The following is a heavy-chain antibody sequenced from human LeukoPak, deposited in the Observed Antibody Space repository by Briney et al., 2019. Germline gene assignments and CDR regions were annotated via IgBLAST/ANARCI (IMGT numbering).Heavy chain of an antibody. J-gene: IGHJ4*02. CDR1: GDSISRGTYY. CDR2: VFRSRST. D-gene: IGHD3-22*01. CDR3: ARDSNFYDVSHDKAEDF. Sequence: SETLSLTXTVTGDSISRGTYYWTWVRQPAGKGLEWIGRVFRSRSTYYNPSLKSRVTISIDTSNNQFSLHLRSVTAADTAVYYCARDSNFYDVSHDKAEDFWGQGTLVTVSS. V-gene: IGHV4-61*02.